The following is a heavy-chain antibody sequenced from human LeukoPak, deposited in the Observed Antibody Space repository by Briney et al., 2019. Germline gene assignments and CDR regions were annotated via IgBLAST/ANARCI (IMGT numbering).Heavy chain of an antibody. CDR3: ARETGDSSGYYLDY. Sequence: PGGSLRLSCAASGFILSSHGMSWVRQAPGKGLEWVAAISASGSATSYADSVRGRFTISRDNSKNTLYLQMNSLRAEDTAVYYCARETGDSSGYYLDYWGQGTLVTVSS. V-gene: IGHV3-23*01. CDR2: ISASGSAT. CDR1: GFILSSHG. D-gene: IGHD3-22*01. J-gene: IGHJ4*02.